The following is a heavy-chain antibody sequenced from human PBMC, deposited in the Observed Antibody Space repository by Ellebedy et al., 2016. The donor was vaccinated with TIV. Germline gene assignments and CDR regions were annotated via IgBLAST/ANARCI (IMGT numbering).Heavy chain of an antibody. CDR2: MNPNSGNT. CDR1: GYTFTSYD. V-gene: IGHV1-8*01. CDR3: IAGGGDYYYYYGLDV. D-gene: IGHD3-16*01. Sequence: ASVKVSCXASGYTFTSYDINWVRQATGQGLQWMGWMNPNSGNTGYAQKFQGRVTMTRHTSINTAYMELSSLRFEDTAVYYCIAGGGDYYYYYGLDVWGHGTTVTVSS. J-gene: IGHJ6*02.